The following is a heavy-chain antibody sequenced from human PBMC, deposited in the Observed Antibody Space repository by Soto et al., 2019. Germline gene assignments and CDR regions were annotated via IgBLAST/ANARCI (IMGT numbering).Heavy chain of an antibody. CDR2: LDGAGGST. D-gene: IGHD3-10*01. CDR1: GFTFSDYA. CDR3: AAPRDEYGSGVSWFTYGMDI. V-gene: IGHV3-23*01. Sequence: VGSLRLSCLASGFTFSDYAMTWVRHVPGRGLEWVASLDGAGGSTYYADSVRGRFTISRDNSQNTLFLQMKSLTVDDTAIYYCAAPRDEYGSGVSWFTYGMDIWGQGTTVTVSS. J-gene: IGHJ6*02.